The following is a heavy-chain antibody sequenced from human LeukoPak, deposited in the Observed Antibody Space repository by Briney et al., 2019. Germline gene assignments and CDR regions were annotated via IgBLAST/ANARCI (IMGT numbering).Heavy chain of an antibody. D-gene: IGHD3-9*01. V-gene: IGHV3-23*01. CDR1: GFTFSSYA. Sequence: GGSLRLSCAASGFTFSSYAMSWVRQAPGKGLEWVSAISGSGGSTYYADSVKGRFTISRDNSKNTLYLQMNSLRAKDTAVYYCAKDLNFEGYFDYWGQGTLVTVSS. CDR2: ISGSGGST. CDR3: AKDLNFEGYFDY. J-gene: IGHJ4*02.